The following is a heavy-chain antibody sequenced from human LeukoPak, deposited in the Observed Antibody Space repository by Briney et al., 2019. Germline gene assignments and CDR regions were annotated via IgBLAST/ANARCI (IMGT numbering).Heavy chain of an antibody. CDR2: INTNTGNP. CDR3: ARVVDYYDSSGPRGWDAFDI. V-gene: IGHV7-4-1*02. CDR1: GYTFTSYA. J-gene: IGHJ3*02. Sequence: ASVKVSCKASGYTFTSYAMNWVRQAPGQGLEWMGWINTNTGNPTYAQGFTGRFVFSLDTSVSTAYLQISSLKAEDTAVYYCARVVDYYDSSGPRGWDAFDIWGQGTMVTVSS. D-gene: IGHD3-22*01.